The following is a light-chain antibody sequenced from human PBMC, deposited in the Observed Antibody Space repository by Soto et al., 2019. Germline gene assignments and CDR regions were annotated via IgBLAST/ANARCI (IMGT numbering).Light chain of an antibody. CDR2: NSN. V-gene: IGLV1-44*01. CDR3: SSFEASNNLL. Sequence: QSVLTQPPSASGTPGQRVTLSCSGGNSNIGSNLVYWYQQLPGTAPKLLIYNSNLRPSGVPDRFSGSKSGNTASLTVSGLQVEDEADYYCSSFEASNNLLFGGGTKLTVL. J-gene: IGLJ2*01. CDR1: NSNIGSNL.